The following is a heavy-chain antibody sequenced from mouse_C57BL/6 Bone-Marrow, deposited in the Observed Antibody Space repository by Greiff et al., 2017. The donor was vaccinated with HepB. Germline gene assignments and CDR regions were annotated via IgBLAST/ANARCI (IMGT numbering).Heavy chain of an antibody. V-gene: IGHV6-6*01. Sequence: EVKVVESGGGLVQPGGSMKLSCAASGFTFSDAWMDWVRQSPEKGLEWIAEIRNKANNHATYYAESVKGRFTISRDDSKSSVYLQMNSLRAEDTGIYHCTRQFITTVVATRGFADWGQGTLVTVSA. J-gene: IGHJ3*01. CDR1: GFTFSDAW. CDR3: TRQFITTVVATRGFAD. D-gene: IGHD1-1*01. CDR2: IRNKANNHAT.